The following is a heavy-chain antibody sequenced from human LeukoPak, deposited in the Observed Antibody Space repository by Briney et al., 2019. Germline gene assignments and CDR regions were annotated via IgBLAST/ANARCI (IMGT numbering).Heavy chain of an antibody. D-gene: IGHD3-22*01. CDR1: GDSVSRSDSY. CDR3: ARRRYYDGSGYLE. CDR2: IYYSGRT. V-gene: IGHV4-39*01. Sequence: SETLSLTCSVSGDSVSRSDSYWDWIRQPPGKALEWIGTIYYSGRTYYSPSLKSRVTMSVDPSNNQFSLNLRSVTAADTAVYYCARRRYYDGSGYLEWGQGTLLSVSS. J-gene: IGHJ1*01.